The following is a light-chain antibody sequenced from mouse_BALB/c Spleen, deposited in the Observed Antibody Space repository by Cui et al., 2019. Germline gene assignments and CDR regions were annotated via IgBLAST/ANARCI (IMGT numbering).Light chain of an antibody. Sequence: QIVPTQTPEIMSASLGEKITLTCSASSSVSYMHWYQQKSGTSPKLLIYSTSNLASGVPARFSGSGSGTFYSLTISSVEAEDAADYYCQQWSSYLWTFGGGTKLEIK. CDR2: STS. J-gene: IGKJ1*01. CDR3: QQWSSYLWT. V-gene: IGKV4-80*01. CDR1: SSVSY.